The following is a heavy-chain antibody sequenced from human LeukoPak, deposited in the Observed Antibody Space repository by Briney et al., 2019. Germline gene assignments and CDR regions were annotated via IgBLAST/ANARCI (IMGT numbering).Heavy chain of an antibody. CDR3: ARHSSSWSYYFDY. J-gene: IGHJ4*02. Sequence: SETLSLTCTVSGGSISSSSYYWSWIRQPPGKGLEWIGEINHSGGTNYNPSLKSRVTISVDTSKNQFSLKLSSVTAADTAVYYCARHSSSWSYYFDYWGQGTLVTVSS. V-gene: IGHV4-39*01. D-gene: IGHD6-13*01. CDR1: GGSISSSSYY. CDR2: INHSGGT.